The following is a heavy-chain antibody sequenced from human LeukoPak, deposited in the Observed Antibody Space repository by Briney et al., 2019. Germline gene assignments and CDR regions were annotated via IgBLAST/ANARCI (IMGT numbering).Heavy chain of an antibody. Sequence: GGSLRLSCAASGFTFSSQGMSWVRQAPGKGLEWVSAFSGSGGGTYYADSVKGRLTISRDNSKNTLYLQMNSLRAEDTAVYYCAKEHCSSTTCYVDYWGQGTLVTVSS. CDR1: GFTFSSQG. CDR3: AKEHCSSTTCYVDY. CDR2: FSGSGGGT. J-gene: IGHJ4*02. D-gene: IGHD2-2*01. V-gene: IGHV3-23*01.